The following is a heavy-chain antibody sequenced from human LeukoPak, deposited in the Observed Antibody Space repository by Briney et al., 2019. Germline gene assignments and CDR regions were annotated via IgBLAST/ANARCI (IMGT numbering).Heavy chain of an antibody. CDR1: GGTFSSYA. CDR3: ARCPSYDSSGYAYYYYYMDV. V-gene: IGHV1-69*05. CDR2: IIPIFGTA. Sequence: SVKVSCKASGGTFSSYAISWVRQAPGQGLEWVGGIIPIFGTANYAQKFQGRVTITTDESTSTAYMELSSLRSEDTAVYYCARCPSYDSSGYAYYYYYMDVWGKGTTVTVSS. D-gene: IGHD3-22*01. J-gene: IGHJ6*03.